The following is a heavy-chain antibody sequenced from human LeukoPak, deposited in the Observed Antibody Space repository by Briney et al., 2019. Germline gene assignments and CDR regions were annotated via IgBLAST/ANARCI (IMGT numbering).Heavy chain of an antibody. V-gene: IGHV4-34*01. CDR1: GGSFSGYY. CDR3: ARAGRYVWGSYRPPIDFDY. CDR2: INHSGST. D-gene: IGHD3-16*02. Sequence: SETLSLTCAVYGGSFSGYYWSWIRQPPGKGLEWIGEINHSGSTNYNPSLKSRVTISVDTSKNQFSLKLSSVTAADTAVYHCARAGRYVWGSYRPPIDFDYWGQGTLVTVSS. J-gene: IGHJ4*02.